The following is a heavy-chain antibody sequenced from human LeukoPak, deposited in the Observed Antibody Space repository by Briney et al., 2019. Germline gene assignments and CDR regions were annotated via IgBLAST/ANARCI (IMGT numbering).Heavy chain of an antibody. V-gene: IGHV3-74*01. CDR2: INSDGSST. CDR1: GFTFTSYW. Sequence: GGSLRLSCAASGFTFTSYWMHWVRQAPGKGLVWVSRINSDGSSTSLADSVKGRFTISRDNAKNTLYLQMNSLRAEDMAVYYCAREGNYYGSGSYYKPLDYWGQGTLVTVSS. D-gene: IGHD3-10*01. J-gene: IGHJ4*02. CDR3: AREGNYYGSGSYYKPLDY.